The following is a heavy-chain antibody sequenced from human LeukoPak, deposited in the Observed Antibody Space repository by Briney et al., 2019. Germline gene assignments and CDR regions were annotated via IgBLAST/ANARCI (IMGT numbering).Heavy chain of an antibody. J-gene: IGHJ6*02. Sequence: QPGGSLRLSCAASGFALSSHWMTWVRQVPGRGPEWVANVNRDGSETYYLDSVKGRFTISKDNAKNSLYLQMNSLRAEDTALYHCARNNGMDVWDQGTTVIVSS. CDR3: ARNNGMDV. CDR1: GFALSSHW. CDR2: VNRDGSET. V-gene: IGHV3-7*03.